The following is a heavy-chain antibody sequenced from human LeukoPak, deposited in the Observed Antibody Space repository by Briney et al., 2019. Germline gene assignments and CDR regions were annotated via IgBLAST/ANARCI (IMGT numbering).Heavy chain of an antibody. D-gene: IGHD3-10*01. J-gene: IGHJ5*02. CDR1: GFTFNSYA. Sequence: GGSLRLSCAASGFTFNSYAMSWVRQAPGKGLEWVSAISASGRSTYYADSVKGRFTISRDNSKNTLYLQMNSLRAEDAAVYYCAKDQAYYYGSGTFSHNWFDPWGQGTLVTVSS. V-gene: IGHV3-23*01. CDR3: AKDQAYYYGSGTFSHNWFDP. CDR2: ISASGRST.